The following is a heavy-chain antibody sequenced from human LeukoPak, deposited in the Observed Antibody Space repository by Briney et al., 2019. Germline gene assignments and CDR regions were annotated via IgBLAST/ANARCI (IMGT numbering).Heavy chain of an antibody. CDR3: ASFRVTYSTRYGMDV. D-gene: IGHD2-15*01. Sequence: GGSLRLSCAASGFTFSSYSMNWVRQAPGKGLEWVSSISGSSSYIYYADSVKGRFTISRDNAKNSLYLQMNSLRAEDTAVYYCASFRVTYSTRYGMDVWGQGTTVTVSS. CDR1: GFTFSSYS. CDR2: ISGSSSYI. V-gene: IGHV3-21*01. J-gene: IGHJ6*02.